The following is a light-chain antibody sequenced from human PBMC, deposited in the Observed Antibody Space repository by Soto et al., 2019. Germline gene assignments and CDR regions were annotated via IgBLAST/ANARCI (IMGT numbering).Light chain of an antibody. CDR1: QSFGSK. V-gene: IGKV3-15*01. J-gene: IGKJ4*01. Sequence: EILMTQSPDTLSVSPGERATLSCRASQSFGSKLAWYQQKPGQAPRLLIYGASTRATAIPARFSGSGSGTEFTLPISSLQSEDFAVYYCQQYNNRPPLTFGGGTKVDI. CDR2: GAS. CDR3: QQYNNRPPLT.